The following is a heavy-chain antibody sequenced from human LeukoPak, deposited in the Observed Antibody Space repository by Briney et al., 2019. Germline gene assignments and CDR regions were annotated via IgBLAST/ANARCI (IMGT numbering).Heavy chain of an antibody. CDR2: IRYDGSNK. D-gene: IGHD5-12*01. CDR3: ARVEASGYDYGAFDY. V-gene: IGHV3-30*02. J-gene: IGHJ4*02. CDR1: GFTFSSYD. Sequence: GGSLRLSCAASGFTFSSYDMHWVRQAPGKGLEWVTFIRYDGSNKYYADSVKGRFTISRDNSKNTLYLRMNSLRAEDTAVYYCARVEASGYDYGAFDYWGQGTLVTVSS.